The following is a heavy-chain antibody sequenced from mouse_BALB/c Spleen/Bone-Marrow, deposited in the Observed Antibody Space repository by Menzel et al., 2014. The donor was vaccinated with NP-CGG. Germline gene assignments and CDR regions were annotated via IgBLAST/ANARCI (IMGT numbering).Heavy chain of an antibody. CDR2: IYPGDGST. CDR1: GYTFTSYY. V-gene: IGHV1S56*01. CDR3: ARDNYGY. D-gene: IGHD2-12*01. Sequence: QVQLQQPGPELVKPGASVKMSCEASGYTFTSYYIHWVKQRPGQGLEWIGWIYPGDGSTKYNEKFKGKTTLTADKSSSTVYMLLSSLTSEDSAIYFCARDNYGYWGQGTLVTVSA. J-gene: IGHJ3*01.